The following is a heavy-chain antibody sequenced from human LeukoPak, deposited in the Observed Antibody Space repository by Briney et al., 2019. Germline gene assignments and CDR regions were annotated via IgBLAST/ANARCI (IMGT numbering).Heavy chain of an antibody. CDR3: ARDGLIVVVPAATLWYYGMDV. CDR2: IYYSGST. V-gene: IGHV4-61*01. Sequence: SETLSLTCTVSGGSVGSGSYYWSWIRQPPGKGLEWIGYIYYSGSTNYNPSLKSRVTISVDTSKNQFSLKLSSVTAADTAVYYCARDGLIVVVPAATLWYYGMDVWGKGTTVTVSS. D-gene: IGHD2-2*01. J-gene: IGHJ6*04. CDR1: GGSVGSGSYY.